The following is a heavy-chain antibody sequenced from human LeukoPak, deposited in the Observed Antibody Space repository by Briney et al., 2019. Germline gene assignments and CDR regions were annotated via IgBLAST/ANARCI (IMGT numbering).Heavy chain of an antibody. V-gene: IGHV3-23*01. CDR2: ISGSGGST. Sequence: GGTLRLSCAASGFTFSSYGMSWVRQAPGKGLGWVSAISGSGGSTYYADSVKGRFTISRDNSKNTLYLQMNSLRAEDKAVYYCAKDGESPMHGWWAERVFGYSWFDSWGQGTLVTVSS. D-gene: IGHD6-19*01. CDR1: GFTFSSYG. CDR3: AKDGESPMHGWWAERVFGYSWFDS. J-gene: IGHJ5*01.